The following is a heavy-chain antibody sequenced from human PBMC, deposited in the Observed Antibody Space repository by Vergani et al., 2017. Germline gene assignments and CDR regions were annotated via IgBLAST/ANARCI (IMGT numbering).Heavy chain of an antibody. J-gene: IGHJ5*02. Sequence: QVQLQESGPGLVKPSETLSLTCTVSGGSISSYYWRWIRQPPGKGLEWIGYIYYSGSTNYNPSLKSRVTISVDTSKNQFSLKLSSVNAADTAVYYCTRHWAVVAANNWFDPWGQGTMVTVSS. V-gene: IGHV4-59*01. CDR2: IYYSGST. CDR1: GGSISSYY. CDR3: TRHWAVVAANNWFDP. D-gene: IGHD2-15*01.